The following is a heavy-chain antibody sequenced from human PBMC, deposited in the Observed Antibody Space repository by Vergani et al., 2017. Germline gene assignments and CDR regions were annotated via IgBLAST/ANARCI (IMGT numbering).Heavy chain of an antibody. J-gene: IGHJ4*02. CDR3: ARDTVTCSRYFDY. V-gene: IGHV3-23*01. Sequence: EIELSESGGGLVQPGGSLRLSCAAAGFTLSSYAMSWVRQAPGKGLEWVSGISISVGNTDYADSFYADSVKGRFTVSRDDSKNTLFLQMNSLRPEDTAVYYCARDTVTCSRYFDYWGQGTLVTVSS. CDR1: GFTLSSYA. CDR2: ISISVGNTDYADS. D-gene: IGHD6-19*01.